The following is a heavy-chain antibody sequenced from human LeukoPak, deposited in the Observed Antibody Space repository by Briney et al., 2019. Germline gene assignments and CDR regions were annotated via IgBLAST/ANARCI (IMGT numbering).Heavy chain of an antibody. D-gene: IGHD3-22*01. Sequence: PGGSLRLSCAASGFTFSSYRMYWVRQAPGKGLVWVSRINTDGSSIRYADSVKGRFTISRDNAKNTLYLQMNSLRGEDTAVYYCARGARQIGDAFDIWGQGTMVTVSS. CDR1: GFTFSSYR. V-gene: IGHV3-74*01. CDR2: INTDGSSI. J-gene: IGHJ3*02. CDR3: ARGARQIGDAFDI.